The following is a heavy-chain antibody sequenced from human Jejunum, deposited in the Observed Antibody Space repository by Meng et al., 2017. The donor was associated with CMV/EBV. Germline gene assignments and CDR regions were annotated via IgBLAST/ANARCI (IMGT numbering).Heavy chain of an antibody. CDR2: MRYEGSNQ. Sequence: SGFTFSSYGMHWVRQDPGKGLEGLAFMRYEGSNQYYADSVKGRFTISRDSSKNMLYLQMNSLRGDDTALYYCAKDMFSNFAFSDYWGQGSRVTVSS. V-gene: IGHV3-30*02. CDR1: GFTFSSYG. D-gene: IGHD4-11*01. J-gene: IGHJ4*02. CDR3: AKDMFSNFAFSDY.